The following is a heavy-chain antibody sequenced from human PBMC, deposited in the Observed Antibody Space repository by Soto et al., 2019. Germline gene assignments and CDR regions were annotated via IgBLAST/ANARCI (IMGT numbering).Heavy chain of an antibody. CDR3: ARRRYCGADCYKNYYFGMDV. Sequence: QAQLVQSGAEVKKPGSSVRLSCSTSGGSFSSYTLSWVRQAPGQGLEWMGRIIPVLTITDYAQKFRGRITLTAGKSSNTAYMELTSLRPDDTAVYYCARRRYCGADCYKNYYFGMDVWGQGTTGTVSS. V-gene: IGHV1-69*02. D-gene: IGHD2-21*02. J-gene: IGHJ6*02. CDR1: GGSFSSYT. CDR2: IIPVLTIT.